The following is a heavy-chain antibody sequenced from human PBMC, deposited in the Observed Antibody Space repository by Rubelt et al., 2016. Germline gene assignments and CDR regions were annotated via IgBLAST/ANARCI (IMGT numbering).Heavy chain of an antibody. D-gene: IGHD3-22*01. V-gene: IGHV4-34*01. CDR3: ARGNADYYDSSGYYPEASI. CDR2: INHSGST. Sequence: YGGSFSGYYWSWIRQPPGKGLEWIGEINHSGSTNYNPSLKSRVTISVDTSKNQFSLKLSSVTAADTAVYYCARGNADYYDSSGYYPEASIWGQGTLVTVSS. J-gene: IGHJ4*02. CDR1: GGSFSGYY.